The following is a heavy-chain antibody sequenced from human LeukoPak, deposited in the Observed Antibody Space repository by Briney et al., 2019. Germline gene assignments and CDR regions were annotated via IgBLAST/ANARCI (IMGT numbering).Heavy chain of an antibody. Sequence: GESMRLSCAASGFTFSSYAMSWVRQAPGKGLEWVSAIIGSGAKTYYADSVKGRFTISRDTSKNTLYLQMNSLRAEDTAVYYCAKWRVSSGCDYWGQGTLVTVS. J-gene: IGHJ4*02. CDR3: AKWRVSSGCDY. D-gene: IGHD6-19*01. V-gene: IGHV3-23*01. CDR2: IIGSGAKT. CDR1: GFTFSSYA.